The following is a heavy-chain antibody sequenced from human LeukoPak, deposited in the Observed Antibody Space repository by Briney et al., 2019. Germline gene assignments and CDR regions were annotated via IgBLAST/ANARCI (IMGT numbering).Heavy chain of an antibody. Sequence: GGSLRLSCAASGFTFSSYGMHWVRQAPGKGLEWVAFIRYDGSNKYYADSVKGRFTISRDNSKNTLYLQMNSLRAEDTAVYYCAKYRIAAAGILYNWFDPWGQGTLVTVSS. CDR1: GFTFSSYG. J-gene: IGHJ5*02. CDR3: AKYRIAAAGILYNWFDP. CDR2: IRYDGSNK. D-gene: IGHD6-13*01. V-gene: IGHV3-30*02.